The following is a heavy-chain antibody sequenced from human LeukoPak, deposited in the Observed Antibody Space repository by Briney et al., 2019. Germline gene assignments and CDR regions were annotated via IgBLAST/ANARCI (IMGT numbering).Heavy chain of an antibody. CDR2: ISSSGSTI. Sequence: GGSLRLSCAASGFTFSSYEMNWVRQAPGKGLEWVSYISSSGSTIYYADSVKGRFTISRDNAKNSLYLQMNSLRAEDTAVYYCARYPDQTIPYYYYCGMDVWGQGTTVTASS. V-gene: IGHV3-48*03. J-gene: IGHJ6*02. CDR3: ARYPDQTIPYYYYCGMDV. CDR1: GFTFSSYE. D-gene: IGHD2-2*01.